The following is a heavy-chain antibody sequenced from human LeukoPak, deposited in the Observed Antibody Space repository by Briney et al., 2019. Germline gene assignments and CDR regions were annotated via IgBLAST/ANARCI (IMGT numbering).Heavy chain of an antibody. CDR3: ARLGFWSVHRVYAMDV. V-gene: IGHV4-59*08. Sequence: SETLSLTCNVSGAYVDTFYWSWTRQSPGKGPEWLGYVYYSGTTSFNPSLESRVTMSVDTSKNQIYLRLRSVTAADTAVYYCARLGFWSVHRVYAMDVWGQGTTVTVSS. D-gene: IGHD3-3*01. CDR2: VYYSGTT. CDR1: GAYVDTFY. J-gene: IGHJ6*02.